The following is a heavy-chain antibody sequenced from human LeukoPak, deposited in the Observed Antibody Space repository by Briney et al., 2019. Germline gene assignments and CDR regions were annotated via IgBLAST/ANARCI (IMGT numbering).Heavy chain of an antibody. CDR3: ARGRQIFGVVNNWFDP. J-gene: IGHJ5*02. Sequence: ASVKVSCKASGYTFTDYYMHWVRQAPGQGLEWMGWINPNSGGTNYAQKFQGRVTMTRDTSISTAYMELSRLKSDDTAVYYCARGRQIFGVVNNWFDPWGQGTLVTVSS. V-gene: IGHV1-2*02. D-gene: IGHD3-3*01. CDR2: INPNSGGT. CDR1: GYTFTDYY.